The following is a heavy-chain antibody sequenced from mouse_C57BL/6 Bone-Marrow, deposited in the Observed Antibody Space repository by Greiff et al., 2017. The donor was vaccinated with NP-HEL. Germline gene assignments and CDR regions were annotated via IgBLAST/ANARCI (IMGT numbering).Heavy chain of an antibody. CDR1: GFTFSSYG. CDR2: ISSGGSYT. D-gene: IGHD5-1*01. J-gene: IGHJ2*01. V-gene: IGHV5-6*01. Sequence: EVKVVESGGDLVKPGGSLKLSCAASGFTFSSYGMSWVRQTPDKRLEWVATISSGGSYTYYPDSVKGRFTISRDNAKNTLYLQMSSLKSEDTAMYYCVVPRFDYWGQGTTLTVSS. CDR3: VVPRFDY.